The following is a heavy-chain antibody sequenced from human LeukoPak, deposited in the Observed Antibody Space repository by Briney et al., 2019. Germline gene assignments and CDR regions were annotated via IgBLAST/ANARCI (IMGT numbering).Heavy chain of an antibody. CDR3: ARLNILTGYYIQNWFDP. J-gene: IGHJ5*02. CDR2: IYYSGST. Sequence: PSETLSLTCTVSGGSISSYYWSWIRQPPGKGLEWIGYIYYSGSTNYNPSLKSRVTISVDTSKNQFSLKLSSVTAADTAVYYCARLNILTGYYIQNWFDPWGQGTLVTVSS. V-gene: IGHV4-59*08. CDR1: GGSISSYY. D-gene: IGHD3-9*01.